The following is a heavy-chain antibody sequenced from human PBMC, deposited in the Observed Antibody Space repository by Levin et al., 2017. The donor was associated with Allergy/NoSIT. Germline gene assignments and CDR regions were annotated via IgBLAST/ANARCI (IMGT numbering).Heavy chain of an antibody. CDR3: ATRLHYNVLTGYYVTSDAFDI. D-gene: IGHD3-9*01. CDR1: GYTLTELP. CDR2: FDPEDGET. V-gene: IGHV1-24*01. J-gene: IGHJ3*02. Sequence: ASVKVSCKVSGYTLTELPMHWVRQAPGKGLEWMGGFDPEDGETIYAHKFQGRVTMTEDTSTDTAYMELSSLRSEDTAVYFCATRLHYNVLTGYYVTSDAFDIWGQGTMVTVSS.